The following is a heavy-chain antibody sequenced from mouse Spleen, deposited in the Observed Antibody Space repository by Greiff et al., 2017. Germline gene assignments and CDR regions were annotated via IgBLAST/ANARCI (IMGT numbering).Heavy chain of an antibody. CDR1: GFTFSSYA. D-gene: IGHD1-1*01. Sequence: EVKLVESGGGLVKPGGSLKLSCAASGFTFSSYAMSWVRQTPEKRLEWVATISSGGGNTYYPDSVKGRFTISRDNARNTLYLQMSSLRSEDTAMYYCAIGSSYWYFDVWGAGTTVTVSS. CDR3: AIGSSYWYFDV. J-gene: IGHJ1*01. V-gene: IGHV5-9*04. CDR2: ISSGGGNT.